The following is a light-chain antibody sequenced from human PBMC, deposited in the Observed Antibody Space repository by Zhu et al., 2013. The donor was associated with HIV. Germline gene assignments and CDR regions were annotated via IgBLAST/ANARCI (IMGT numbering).Light chain of an antibody. Sequence: EIVLTQSPDTLSVSPGGRATLSCRASQSINTNLAWYQQSPGQVPRLLIFGASTRATGVPDTFSGSGSGTEFTLTITSLRPEDFAVYFCQQYDHWPRWTFGQGTKVEI. J-gene: IGKJ1*01. V-gene: IGKV3-15*01. CDR3: QQYDHWPRWT. CDR2: GAS. CDR1: QSINTN.